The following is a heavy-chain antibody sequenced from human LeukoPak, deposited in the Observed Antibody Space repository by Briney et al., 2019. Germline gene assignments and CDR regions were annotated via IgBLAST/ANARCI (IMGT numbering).Heavy chain of an antibody. V-gene: IGHV3-74*01. CDR3: TRGYVGIDY. J-gene: IGHJ4*02. Sequence: GGSLRLSCAASGFTFSSYWMHWVRQDPGKGLVWVSRIDTDGSSTIYADSVKGRFTISRDNAKNTLYLQMNRLRAEDTSVYYCTRGYVGIDYWGRGTLVTVSS. CDR1: GFTFSSYW. CDR2: IDTDGSST. D-gene: IGHD2-2*01.